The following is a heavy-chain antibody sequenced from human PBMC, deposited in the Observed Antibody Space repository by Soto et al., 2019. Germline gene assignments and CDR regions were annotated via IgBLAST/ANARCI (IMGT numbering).Heavy chain of an antibody. J-gene: IGHJ6*02. Sequence: GGSLRLSCAASGFTFSSYSMSWVRQAPGKGLEWVSAISGSGGSTYYADSVKGRFTISRDNSKNTLYLQMNSLRAEDTAVYYCAKDTYYYYGMDVWGQGTTVTVSS. CDR1: GFTFSSYS. V-gene: IGHV3-23*01. CDR3: AKDTYYYYGMDV. CDR2: ISGSGGST.